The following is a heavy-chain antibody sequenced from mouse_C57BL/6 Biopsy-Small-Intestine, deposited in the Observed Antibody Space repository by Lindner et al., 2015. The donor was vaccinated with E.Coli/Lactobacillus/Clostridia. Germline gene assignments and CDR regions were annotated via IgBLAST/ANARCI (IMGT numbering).Heavy chain of an antibody. Sequence: SVKVSCKASGYTFTDYYVHWVRQAPGQGLEWMGWINPNSGDTNYAQKFQGRVTMTRDTSISTVYLELTRLTSDDTGLYYCAKDHRYGSGTYDWFDPWGQGTLVTVSS. CDR1: GYTFTDYY. V-gene: IGHV1-18*01. D-gene: IGHD2-2*01. CDR3: AKDHRYGSGTYDWFDP. J-gene: IGHJ4*01. CDR2: INPNSGDT.